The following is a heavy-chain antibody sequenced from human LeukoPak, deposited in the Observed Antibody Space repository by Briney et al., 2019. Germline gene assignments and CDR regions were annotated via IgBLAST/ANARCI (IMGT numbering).Heavy chain of an antibody. CDR3: ARRGSLRPFGY. CDR2: INHSGST. J-gene: IGHJ4*02. V-gene: IGHV4-34*01. Sequence: SETLSLTCAVYGGSFSGYYWSWIRQPPGKGLEWIGEINHSGSTNYNPSLKSRVTISVDTSKNQFSLKLSSVTAADTAVYYCARRGSLRPFGYWGQGTLVTVSS. CDR1: GGSFSGYY.